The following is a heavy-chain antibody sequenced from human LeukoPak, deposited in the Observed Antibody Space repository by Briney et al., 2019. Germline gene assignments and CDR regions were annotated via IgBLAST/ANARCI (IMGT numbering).Heavy chain of an antibody. Sequence: PGGSLRLSCAASGFTFDDYGMSWVRQAPGKGLEWVSGINWNGGSTGYADSVKGRFTISRDNAKNSLYLQMNSLRAEGTALYYCARDRGYGYSNIYYFDYWGQGTLVTVSS. J-gene: IGHJ4*02. V-gene: IGHV3-20*04. D-gene: IGHD5-18*01. CDR2: INWNGGST. CDR1: GFTFDDYG. CDR3: ARDRGYGYSNIYYFDY.